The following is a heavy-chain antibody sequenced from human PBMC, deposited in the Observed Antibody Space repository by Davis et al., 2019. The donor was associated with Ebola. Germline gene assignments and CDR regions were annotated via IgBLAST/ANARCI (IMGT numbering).Heavy chain of an antibody. V-gene: IGHV4-34*01. CDR3: ARDRSSVWYGDWFDP. CDR2: ITLRGST. CDR1: DVSFSAYY. Sequence: SESLSLTCAVYDVSFSAYYCTWIRQPAVNALVCPGAITLRGSTNYNPSLKSRLTIPVDTSKNQFSLKLSSVTAADTAVYYCARDRSSVWYGDWFDPWGQGTLVTVSS. J-gene: IGHJ5*02. D-gene: IGHD6-19*01.